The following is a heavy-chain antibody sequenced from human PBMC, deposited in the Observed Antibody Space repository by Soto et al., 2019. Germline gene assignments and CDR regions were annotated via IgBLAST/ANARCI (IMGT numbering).Heavy chain of an antibody. V-gene: IGHV4-31*03. J-gene: IGHJ4*02. CDR2: VSYSGHF. Sequence: QVQLHEAGPGLLKPSQTLSLRCTVSGDSVRSDDFYWSWIRQHPGKGLEWIGYVSYSGHFYYHPSLETRVDTAVDASNNHVSLTLTSVTAADTAVYYCARGRVRDYYFDYWGQGTLVSVSS. CDR3: ARGRVRDYYFDY. CDR1: GDSVRSDDFY. D-gene: IGHD4-17*01.